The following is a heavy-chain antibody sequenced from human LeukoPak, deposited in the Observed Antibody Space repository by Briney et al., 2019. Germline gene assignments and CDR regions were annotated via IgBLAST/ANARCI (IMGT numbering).Heavy chain of an antibody. J-gene: IGHJ4*02. CDR1: GYTFTGYF. Sequence: ASLKVSCKASGYTFTGYFIHWVRQAPGQGLEWMGWISAYNGNTNYAQKLQGRVTMTTDTSTSTAYMELRSLRSDDTAVYYCARGYSGYSFDYWGQGTLVTVSS. CDR3: ARGYSGYSFDY. D-gene: IGHD5-12*01. CDR2: ISAYNGNT. V-gene: IGHV1-18*01.